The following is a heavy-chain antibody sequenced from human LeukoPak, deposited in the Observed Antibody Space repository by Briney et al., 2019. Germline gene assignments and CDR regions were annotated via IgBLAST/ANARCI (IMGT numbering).Heavy chain of an antibody. CDR3: ASSIAAAGSLDY. CDR1: GYTFTSYG. D-gene: IGHD6-13*01. V-gene: IGHV1-18*01. Sequence: ASVKVSCKASGYTFTSYGISWVRQAPGQGLEWMGWISAYNGNTNYAQKLQGRVTMTTDTSTSTAYMELRSLRSDDTAVYYCASSIAAAGSLDYWGQGTLVTVSS. J-gene: IGHJ4*02. CDR2: ISAYNGNT.